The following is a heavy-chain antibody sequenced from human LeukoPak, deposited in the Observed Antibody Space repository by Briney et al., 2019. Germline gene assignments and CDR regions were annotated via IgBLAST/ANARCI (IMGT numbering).Heavy chain of an antibody. Sequence: PSETLSLTCTVSGGSISIISSSTYYWGWIRQAPGKGLEWIGSLYYCEDRHYNPSLKSRATLSVDTSNNQFSLKLTSVTAADAAVYFCARQLPTAAADTRGYFDYWGQGTVVTVSS. CDR1: GGSISIISSSTYY. CDR3: ARQLPTAAADTRGYFDY. CDR2: LYYCEDR. V-gene: IGHV4-39*01. D-gene: IGHD6-25*01. J-gene: IGHJ4*02.